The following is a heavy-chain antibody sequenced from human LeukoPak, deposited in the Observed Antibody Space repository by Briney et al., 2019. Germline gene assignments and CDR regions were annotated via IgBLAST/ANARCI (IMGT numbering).Heavy chain of an antibody. CDR3: AKDDASLQFGN. Sequence: GSLRLSCAASGFSFSSHGMNWVRQGPGKGLEWVSGISSSGDITYYEDSVKGRFTISRDNSKNTLYLQMNSLRAEDTAVYYCAKDDASLQFGNWGQGTLVTVSS. D-gene: IGHD5-24*01. CDR2: ISSSGDIT. CDR1: GFSFSSHG. V-gene: IGHV3-23*01. J-gene: IGHJ4*02.